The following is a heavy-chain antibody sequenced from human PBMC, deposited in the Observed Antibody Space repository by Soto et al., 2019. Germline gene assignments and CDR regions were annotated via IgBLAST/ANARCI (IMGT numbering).Heavy chain of an antibody. D-gene: IGHD4-17*01. CDR3: ARRVAVTTLYYYMDV. V-gene: IGHV4-39*01. CDR2: IYYSGST. CDR1: GGSISSSSYY. Sequence: QLQLQESGPGLVKPSETLSLTCTVSGGSISSSSYYWGWIRQPPGKGLEWIGSIYYSGSTYYNPSLTRRVTISVDTSKNQFSLKLSSVTAADTAVYYCARRVAVTTLYYYMDVWGKGTTVTVSS. J-gene: IGHJ6*03.